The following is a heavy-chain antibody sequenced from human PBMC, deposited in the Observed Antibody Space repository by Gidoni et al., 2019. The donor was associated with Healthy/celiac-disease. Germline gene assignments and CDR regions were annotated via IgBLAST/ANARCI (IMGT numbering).Heavy chain of an antibody. D-gene: IGHD6-6*01. CDR3: ARDVAGYSSSSGGFYNWFDP. V-gene: IGHV4-59*01. Sequence: QVQLQESGPGLVKPSETLSLPCTVSGCSIRSYYLSWIRQPPGKGLEWIWYIYYSGSTNYKPSLKSRVTISVDTSKNQFSLKLSSVTAADTAVYYCARDVAGYSSSSGGFYNWFDPWGQGTLVTVSS. J-gene: IGHJ5*02. CDR1: GCSIRSYY. CDR2: IYYSGST.